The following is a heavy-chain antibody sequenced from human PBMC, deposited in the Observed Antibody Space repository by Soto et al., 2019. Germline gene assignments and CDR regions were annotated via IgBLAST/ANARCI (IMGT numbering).Heavy chain of an antibody. Sequence: PGGSLRLSCAASGFTFSSYAMHWVRQAPDKGLEWVAVISYDGSNKYYADSVKGRFTISRDNSKNTLYLQMNSLRAEDTAVYYCARARTKVPAAMLHHGMDVWGQGTTVTVSS. CDR2: ISYDGSNK. J-gene: IGHJ6*02. CDR3: ARARTKVPAAMLHHGMDV. V-gene: IGHV3-30-3*01. D-gene: IGHD2-2*01. CDR1: GFTFSSYA.